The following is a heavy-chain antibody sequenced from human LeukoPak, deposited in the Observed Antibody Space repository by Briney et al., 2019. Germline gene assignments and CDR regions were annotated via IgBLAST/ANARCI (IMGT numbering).Heavy chain of an antibody. CDR3: ARSHYYGSGSLYYYYGMDV. CDR1: GYTFTSYA. J-gene: IGHJ6*04. Sequence: ASVKVSCKASGYTFTSYAMHWVRQAPGQRLEWMGWINAGNGNTKYSQKFQGRVTITRDTSASTAYMELSSLRSEDTAVYYCARSHYYGSGSLYYYYGMDVWAKGPRSPSPQ. D-gene: IGHD3-10*01. CDR2: INAGNGNT. V-gene: IGHV1-3*01.